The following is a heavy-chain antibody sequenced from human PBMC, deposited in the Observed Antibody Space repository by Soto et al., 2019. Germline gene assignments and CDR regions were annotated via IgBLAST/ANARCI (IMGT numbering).Heavy chain of an antibody. CDR2: INHSGST. D-gene: IGHD3-9*01. V-gene: IGHV4-34*01. CDR1: GGSFSGYY. J-gene: IGHJ6*02. CDR3: ARVLRYFDWLSHYYGMDV. Sequence: SETLSLTCAVYGGSFSGYYWSWILQPPWKGLEWIGEINHSGSTNYNPSLKSRVTISVDTSKNQFSLKLSSVTAADTAVYYCARVLRYFDWLSHYYGMDVWGQGTTVTVS.